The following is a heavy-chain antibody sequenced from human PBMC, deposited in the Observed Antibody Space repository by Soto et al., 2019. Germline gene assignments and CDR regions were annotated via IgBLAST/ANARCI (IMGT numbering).Heavy chain of an antibody. CDR1: GYTYTSYN. D-gene: IGHD3-22*01. CDR3: ARVCYDSRGYYPDY. J-gene: IGHJ4*02. Sequence: QVQLVQSGAEVKKPGASVKVSCKASGYTYTSYNMGWVRQAPGQGLEWMGWISAYSGNTNYAQKFQDRVTRTRDTSTSTTYMEGKSLRSDDTAVYYCARVCYDSRGYYPDYWGQVTLVTVSS. CDR2: ISAYSGNT. V-gene: IGHV1-18*04.